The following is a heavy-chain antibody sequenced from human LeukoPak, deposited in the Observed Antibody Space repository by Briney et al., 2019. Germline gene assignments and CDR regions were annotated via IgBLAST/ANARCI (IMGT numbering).Heavy chain of an antibody. CDR1: GFTFSSHA. V-gene: IGHV3-64D*06. J-gene: IGHJ4*02. CDR2: ISSNGGST. Sequence: QPGGSLRLSCSASGFTFSSHAMHWVRQAPGKGLEYVSAISSNGGSTYYTDSVKGRFTISRDNSKNTLYLQMSSLGAEDTAVYFCVRYSSTWLSPGDYWGQGTPVTVSS. CDR3: VRYSSTWLSPGDY. D-gene: IGHD6-13*01.